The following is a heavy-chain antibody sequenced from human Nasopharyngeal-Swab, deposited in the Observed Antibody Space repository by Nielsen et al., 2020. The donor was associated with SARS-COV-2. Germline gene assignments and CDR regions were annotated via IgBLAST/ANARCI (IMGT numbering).Heavy chain of an antibody. CDR2: IYSGGST. CDR1: GFTVSSNY. Sequence: GGSLRLSCAASGFTVSSNYMSWVRQAPGKGLEWVSVIYSGGSTYYADSVKGRFTISRDNSKNTLYLQMNSLRAEDTAVYYCARGADFWSGYQALYYFDYWGQGTLVTVSS. D-gene: IGHD3-3*01. CDR3: ARGADFWSGYQALYYFDY. V-gene: IGHV3-66*01. J-gene: IGHJ4*02.